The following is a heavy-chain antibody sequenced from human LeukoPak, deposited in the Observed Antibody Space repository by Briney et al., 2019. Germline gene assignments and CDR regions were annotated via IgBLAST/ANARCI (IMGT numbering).Heavy chain of an antibody. Sequence: SETLSLTCTVSGGSISSYYWSWIRQPPGKGLEWIGYIYYSGSTNYNPSLKSRVTISVDTSKNQFSLKLSSVTAADTAVYYCARRVSVDAFDIWGQGTMVTVSS. CDR1: GGSISSYY. CDR3: ARRVSVDAFDI. J-gene: IGHJ3*02. V-gene: IGHV4-59*08. D-gene: IGHD3-3*01. CDR2: IYYSGST.